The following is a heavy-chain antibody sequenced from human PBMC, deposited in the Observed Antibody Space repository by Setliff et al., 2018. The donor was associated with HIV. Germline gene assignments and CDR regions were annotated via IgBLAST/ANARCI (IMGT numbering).Heavy chain of an antibody. CDR3: ARGPYYYDSSGPFDY. V-gene: IGHV3-21*01. D-gene: IGHD3-22*01. CDR1: GFAFSSYS. Sequence: PGGSLRLSCVASGFAFSSYSMNWVRQAPGKGPEWVSSISTSSSFKYYTDSVKGRFTISSDNAKNSLYLQMNSLRAEDTAVYYCARGPYYYDSSGPFDYWGQGTLVTVSS. CDR2: ISTSSSFK. J-gene: IGHJ4*02.